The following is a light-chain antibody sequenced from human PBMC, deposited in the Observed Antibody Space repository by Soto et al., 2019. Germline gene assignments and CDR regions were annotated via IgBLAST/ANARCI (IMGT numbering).Light chain of an antibody. CDR2: DSS. CDR3: QQFGDWPS. J-gene: IGKJ1*01. CDR1: QDVSSN. Sequence: EIVMTQSPATLSVSPWERATLSCRAGQDVSSNLAWYQQQPGKAPRLLISDSSTRAPGIPARFSSSGSGTEFTLTISSQKSDDFAVYYCQQFGDWPSFGLGTKVDIK. V-gene: IGKV3D-15*01.